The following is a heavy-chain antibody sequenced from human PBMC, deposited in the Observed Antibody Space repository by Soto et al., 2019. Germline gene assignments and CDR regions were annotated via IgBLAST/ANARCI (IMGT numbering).Heavy chain of an antibody. Sequence: ASVKVSCKASGYTFTSYYMHWVRQAPGQGLEWMGNIKPSGGGTTYAQKFQGRVTITRDTSNNQFYLKLNSVTAADTAIYYCAQTTGWPGFDYWGPGILVTVSS. V-gene: IGHV1-46*01. D-gene: IGHD6-19*01. J-gene: IGHJ4*02. CDR2: IKPSGGGT. CDR1: GYTFTSYY. CDR3: AQTTGWPGFDY.